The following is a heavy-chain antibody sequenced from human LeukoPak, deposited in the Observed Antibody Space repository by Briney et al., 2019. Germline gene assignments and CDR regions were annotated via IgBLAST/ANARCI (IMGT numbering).Heavy chain of an antibody. J-gene: IGHJ4*02. V-gene: IGHV3-7*01. CDR3: ARDWSGYGSGWQDY. CDR1: GFTFSSYS. Sequence: PGGSLRLSCAASGFTFSSYSMNWVRQAPGKGLEWVANIKQDGSEKYYVDSVKGRFTISGDNAKNSLYLQMNSLRAEDTAVYYCARDWSGYGSGWQDYWGQGTLVTVSS. D-gene: IGHD6-19*01. CDR2: IKQDGSEK.